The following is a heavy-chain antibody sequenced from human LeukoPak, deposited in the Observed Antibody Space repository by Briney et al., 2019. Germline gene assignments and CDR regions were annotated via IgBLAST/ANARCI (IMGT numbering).Heavy chain of an antibody. V-gene: IGHV4-39*01. CDR2: IYYSGRT. CDR3: ARYDGSGYYYGGGFDY. J-gene: IGHJ4*02. CDR1: GGSISSSSYY. Sequence: SETLSLTCNVSGGSISSSSYYWGWIRQPPGKELEWIGSIYYSGRTYYNPSLKSRVTISVDTSKDQFSLKLSSVTAADTALYYCARYDGSGYYYGGGFDYWGQGTLVTVSS. D-gene: IGHD3-22*01.